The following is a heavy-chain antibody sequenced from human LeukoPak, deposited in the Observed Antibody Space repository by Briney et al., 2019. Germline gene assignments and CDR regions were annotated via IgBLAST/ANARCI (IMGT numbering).Heavy chain of an antibody. CDR1: GFTFSSYS. CDR2: ISSSSTYI. V-gene: IGHV3-21*01. D-gene: IGHD3-9*01. Sequence: GGSLRLSCAASGFTFSSYSMTWVRQTPGKGLEWVSPISSSSTYIYYADSVKGRFTISRDNAKNSLYLQMNSLRAEDTAVYYCASASYYDILTGYYTSAHSDYWGQGTLVTVSS. CDR3: ASASYYDILTGYYTSAHSDY. J-gene: IGHJ4*02.